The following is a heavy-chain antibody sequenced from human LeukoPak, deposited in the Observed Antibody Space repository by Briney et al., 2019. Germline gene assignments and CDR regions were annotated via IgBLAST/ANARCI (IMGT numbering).Heavy chain of an antibody. Sequence: GRSLRLSCAASGFTFSSYAMHWVRQASGKGLEWVAVISYDGSNKYYADSVKGRFTISRDNSKNTLYLQMNNLRAEDTAVYYCATDGAGFDTWGQGVLVTVSS. J-gene: IGHJ5*02. V-gene: IGHV3-30*04. CDR3: ATDGAGFDT. CDR1: GFTFSSYA. CDR2: ISYDGSNK.